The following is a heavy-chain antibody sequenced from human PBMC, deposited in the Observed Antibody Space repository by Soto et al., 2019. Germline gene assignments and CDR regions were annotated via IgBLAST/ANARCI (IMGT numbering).Heavy chain of an antibody. J-gene: IGHJ5*02. V-gene: IGHV5-51*01. Sequence: WESLKISCKGSGYSFTSYWIGWVRQMPGKGLEWMGIIYPGDSDTRYSPSFQGQVTISADKSISTAYLQWSTLKASDTAMYYCTRDASDYYPSSSHIESWGQGSMFSVAS. CDR3: TRDASDYYPSSSHIES. D-gene: IGHD3-22*01. CDR2: IYPGDSDT. CDR1: GYSFTSYW.